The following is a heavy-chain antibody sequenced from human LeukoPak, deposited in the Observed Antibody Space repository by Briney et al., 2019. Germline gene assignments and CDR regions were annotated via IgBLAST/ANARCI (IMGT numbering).Heavy chain of an antibody. CDR1: GFTVSSNY. D-gene: IGHD6-6*01. CDR3: AREIAAQSNWFDP. J-gene: IGHJ5*02. V-gene: IGHV3-53*01. Sequence: GSLRLSCAASGFTVSSNYMSWVRQAPGKGLEWVSVIYSGGSTYYADSVKGRFTISRDNAKNSLYLQMNSLRAEDTALYHCAREIAAQSNWFDPWGQGTLVTVSS. CDR2: IYSGGST.